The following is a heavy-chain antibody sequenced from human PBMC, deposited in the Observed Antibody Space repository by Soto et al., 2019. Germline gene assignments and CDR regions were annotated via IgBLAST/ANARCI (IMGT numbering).Heavy chain of an antibody. CDR2: LRAHNGNT. J-gene: IGHJ4*02. D-gene: IGHD1-1*01. CDR1: GYTFTSYG. CDR3: ARGRYGDY. Sequence: QVHLVQSGAEVKKPGASVKVSCKASGYTFTSYGITWVRQAPGQGLEWTGWLRAHNGNTDYAQKLLGRVIVTRDNSTSPAYMALRSLISDDTSVYYCARGRYGDYWGQGALVTVSS. V-gene: IGHV1-18*01.